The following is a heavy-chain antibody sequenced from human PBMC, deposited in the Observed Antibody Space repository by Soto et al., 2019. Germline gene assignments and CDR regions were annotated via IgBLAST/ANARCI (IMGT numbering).Heavy chain of an antibody. CDR2: MSGSGDTT. Sequence: EVHLLESGGGLVQPGGSLRLSCAASGFTFSNYAMSWVRQAPGKGLEWVSAMSGSGDTTSYADSVKGRFTISRDNSKNTLYLQMNSLRAEETAVYYCAKFPQTTTEITHWGQGTLVTVSS. V-gene: IGHV3-23*01. CDR1: GFTFSNYA. J-gene: IGHJ4*02. CDR3: AKFPQTTTEITH. D-gene: IGHD4-4*01.